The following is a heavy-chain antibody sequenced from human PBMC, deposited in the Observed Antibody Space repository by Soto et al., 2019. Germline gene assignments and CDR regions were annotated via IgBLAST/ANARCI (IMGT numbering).Heavy chain of an antibody. V-gene: IGHV3-15*01. CDR2: IKSKTDGGTT. CDR1: GFTFSNAW. Sequence: EVQLVESGGGLVKPGGSLRLSCAASGFTFSNAWMSWVRQAPGKGLEWVGRIKSKTDGGTTDYAAPVKGRFTISRDDSKNTLYMQMNSLKTGDTAVYYCTTEKYSSYRARGALDYWGQGTLVTVSS. CDR3: TTEKYSSYRARGALDY. D-gene: IGHD6-6*01. J-gene: IGHJ4*02.